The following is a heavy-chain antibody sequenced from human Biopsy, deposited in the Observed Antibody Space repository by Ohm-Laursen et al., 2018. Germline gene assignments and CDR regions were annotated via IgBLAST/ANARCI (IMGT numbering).Heavy chain of an antibody. Sequence: VKVSCKTPGYTFTAYGISWVRQAPGQGLEWMGWISTYNDDTNIAQKFQGRVSMTTDTSTRTAYMELRSLRSGDTAIYFCARDPGYDFWSGSDPFDIWGQGTLVTVS. CDR1: GYTFTAYG. CDR2: ISTYNDDT. V-gene: IGHV1-18*04. CDR3: ARDPGYDFWSGSDPFDI. J-gene: IGHJ3*02. D-gene: IGHD3-3*01.